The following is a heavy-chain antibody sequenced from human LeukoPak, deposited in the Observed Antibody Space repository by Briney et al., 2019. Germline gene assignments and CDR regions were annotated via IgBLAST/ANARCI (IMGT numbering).Heavy chain of an antibody. J-gene: IGHJ4*02. CDR2: IGAYNGNT. CDR3: ARDKGIAVAGTKSLDY. CDR1: GYTFTSYG. D-gene: IGHD6-19*01. Sequence: GASVKVSCKASGYTFTSYGISWVRQAPGQGLEWMGWIGAYNGNTNYAQKLQGRVTMTTDTSTSTAYMELRSLRSDDTAVYYCARDKGIAVAGTKSLDYWGQGILVTVSS. V-gene: IGHV1-18*01.